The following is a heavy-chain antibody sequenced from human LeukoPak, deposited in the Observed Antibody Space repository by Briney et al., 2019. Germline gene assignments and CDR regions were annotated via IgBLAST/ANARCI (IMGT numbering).Heavy chain of an antibody. D-gene: IGHD3-10*01. V-gene: IGHV1-2*02. Sequence: ASVKVSCKASGYTFTGYYMHWVRQAPGQGLEWMGGINPNSGGKNYAQKFQGRLTMTRGTSISTAYMELSRLRSDDTAVYYCARDTDYYGSGSYGGKDYWGQGTLVTVSS. CDR3: ARDTDYYGSGSYGGKDY. J-gene: IGHJ4*02. CDR1: GYTFTGYY. CDR2: INPNSGGK.